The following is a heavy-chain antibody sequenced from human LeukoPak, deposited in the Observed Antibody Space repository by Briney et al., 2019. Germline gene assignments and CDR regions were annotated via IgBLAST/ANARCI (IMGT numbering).Heavy chain of an antibody. D-gene: IGHD6-19*01. Sequence: GGSLRLSCAASGFTFSSYGMHWVRQAPGKGLEWVAVISYDGSNKYYADSVKGRFTISRDNSKNTLYLQMNSLRAEDTAVYYCAKDRWGIAVAGTDYWGQGTLVTVSS. CDR3: AKDRWGIAVAGTDY. J-gene: IGHJ4*02. CDR2: ISYDGSNK. CDR1: GFTFSSYG. V-gene: IGHV3-30*18.